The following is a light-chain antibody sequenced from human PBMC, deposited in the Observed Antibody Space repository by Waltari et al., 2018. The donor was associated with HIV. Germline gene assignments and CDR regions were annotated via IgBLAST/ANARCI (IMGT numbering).Light chain of an antibody. CDR3: QQYNSYWT. V-gene: IGKV1-5*03. J-gene: IGKJ1*01. Sequence: DIQMTQSPSTLSASVGDRVTITCRASQSISSWLAWYQQKPGKATKLLIYKASSLESGVPSRFSGSGSGTEFTLTISSLQPDDFATCYCQQYNSYWTFGQGTKVEIK. CDR1: QSISSW. CDR2: KAS.